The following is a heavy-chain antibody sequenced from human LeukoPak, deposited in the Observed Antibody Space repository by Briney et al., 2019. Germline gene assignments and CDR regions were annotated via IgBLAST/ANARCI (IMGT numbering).Heavy chain of an antibody. J-gene: IGHJ4*02. Sequence: GGSLRLSCAASGFTFSSYAMNWVRQAPGKGLEWVSAIAGDSARTHYADSVKGRFTISRDNSKNTLYLQMNSLRAEDTAVYYCASSPTSFDYWGQGTLVTVSS. CDR2: IAGDSART. CDR1: GFTFSSYA. V-gene: IGHV3-23*01. CDR3: ASSPTSFDY.